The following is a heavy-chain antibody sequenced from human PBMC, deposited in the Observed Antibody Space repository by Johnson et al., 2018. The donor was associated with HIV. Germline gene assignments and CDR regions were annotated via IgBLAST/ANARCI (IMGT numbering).Heavy chain of an antibody. D-gene: IGHD3-16*01. Sequence: QVQLVESGGGVVQPGRSLRLSCAASGFTLSSYGMHWVRQAPGKGLEWVAVIWYDGSNKYYADSVKGRFTISRDNSKNTLYLQMNSLRAEDTAVYYCATGGTGGAFDIWGQGTMVTVSS. CDR2: IWYDGSNK. V-gene: IGHV3-33*08. CDR1: GFTLSSYG. CDR3: ATGGTGGAFDI. J-gene: IGHJ3*02.